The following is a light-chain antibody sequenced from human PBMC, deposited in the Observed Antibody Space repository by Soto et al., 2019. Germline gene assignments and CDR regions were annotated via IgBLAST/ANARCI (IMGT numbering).Light chain of an antibody. Sequence: EIVMTQSPATLSVSPGERATLSCRASQSVSNNLAWYQQKPGQAPRVLIYFASTRATGIPARFSGSGSGTEFTLTISSLQSEDFAVYYCQQYNEWPLTFGGGTKVKTK. CDR3: QQYNEWPLT. J-gene: IGKJ4*01. CDR2: FAS. CDR1: QSVSNN. V-gene: IGKV3-15*01.